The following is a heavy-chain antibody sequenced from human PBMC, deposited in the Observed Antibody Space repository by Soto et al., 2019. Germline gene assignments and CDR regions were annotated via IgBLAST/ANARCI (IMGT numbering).Heavy chain of an antibody. J-gene: IGHJ4*02. CDR2: ISYDGSNK. CDR1: GFTFSSYG. Sequence: QVQLVESGGGVVQPGRSLRLSCAASGFTFSSYGMHWVRQAPGKGLEWVAVISYDGSNKYYADSVKGRFTISRDNSKNTLYLQMNSLRAEDTAVYYCAKSPAVRGVFGHPVDYWGQGTLVTVSS. CDR3: AKSPAVRGVFGHPVDY. V-gene: IGHV3-30*18. D-gene: IGHD3-10*01.